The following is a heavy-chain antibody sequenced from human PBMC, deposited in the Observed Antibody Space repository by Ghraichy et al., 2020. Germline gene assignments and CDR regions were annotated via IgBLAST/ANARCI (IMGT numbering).Heavy chain of an antibody. V-gene: IGHV4-4*07. CDR3: ARDMDGNYLFDY. J-gene: IGHJ4*02. D-gene: IGHD1-7*01. CDR1: GGSFSSYH. CDR2: IYVSGST. Sequence: SETLSLTCTVSGGSFSSYHWTWIRQTAGKGLEWIGRIYVSGSTNYNPSLRSRVTMSVDPSKNQFSLKLSSLTDADTAFYYCARDMDGNYLFDYWGQGIQVTVSS.